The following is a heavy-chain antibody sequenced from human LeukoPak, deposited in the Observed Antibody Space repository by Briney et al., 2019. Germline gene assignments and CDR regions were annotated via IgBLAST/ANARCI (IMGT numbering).Heavy chain of an antibody. CDR3: ARESEMATIKGPHYYFDY. CDR1: GGSISRYY. D-gene: IGHD5-24*01. J-gene: IGHJ4*02. V-gene: IGHV4-59*01. CDR2: IYYSGST. Sequence: SETLSLTCTVSGGSISRYYWSWLRQPPGKGLEWIGYIYYSGSTNYNPSLKSRVTISVDTSKNQYSLKLSSVTAADTAVYYCARESEMATIKGPHYYFDYWGQGTLVTVSS.